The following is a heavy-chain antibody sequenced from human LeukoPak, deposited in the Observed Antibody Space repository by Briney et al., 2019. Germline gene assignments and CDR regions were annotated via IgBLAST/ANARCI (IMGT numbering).Heavy chain of an antibody. Sequence: SVKVSCKASGGTFSSNAISWVRQAPGQGLEWMGRIIPIFGTANYAQKFQGRVTITTDESTSTAYMELSSLRSEDTAVYYCARVAVGDGYNFFDYWGQGTLVTVSS. CDR1: GGTFSSNA. D-gene: IGHD5-24*01. V-gene: IGHV1-69*05. CDR3: ARVAVGDGYNFFDY. J-gene: IGHJ4*02. CDR2: IIPIFGTA.